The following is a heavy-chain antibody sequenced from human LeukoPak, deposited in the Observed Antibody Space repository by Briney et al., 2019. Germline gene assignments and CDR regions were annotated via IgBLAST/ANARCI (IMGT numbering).Heavy chain of an antibody. CDR3: ARSLGYYYGMDV. J-gene: IGHJ6*02. CDR1: GFTVTSNY. D-gene: IGHD3-16*01. V-gene: IGHV3-53*01. Sequence: GGSLRLSCAASGFTVTSNYVSWVRQAPGKGLEWVSVIYSGDSTFYADSVKGRFTISRDNSKNTLYLQMNSLRAEDTAVYYCARSLGYYYGMDVWGQGTTVTVSS. CDR2: IYSGDST.